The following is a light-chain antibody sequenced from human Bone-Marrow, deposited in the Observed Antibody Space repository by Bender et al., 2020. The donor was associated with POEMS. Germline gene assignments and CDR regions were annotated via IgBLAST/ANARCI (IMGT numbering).Light chain of an antibody. Sequence: QSALTQPASVSGSPGQSITISCSGGSSNIGAHAVNWYQHLPGTAPKLLIYSSHRRPSEVPDRFSGSKSGTSASLAITGLQADDEADYYCQSYDSSLSGSKGIFGTGTRVIVL. CDR2: SSH. CDR3: QSYDSSLSGSKGI. V-gene: IGLV1-40*01. CDR1: SSNIGAHA. J-gene: IGLJ1*01.